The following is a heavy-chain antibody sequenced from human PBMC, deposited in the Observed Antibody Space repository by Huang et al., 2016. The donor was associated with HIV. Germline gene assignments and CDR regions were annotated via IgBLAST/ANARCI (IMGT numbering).Heavy chain of an antibody. Sequence: QVQLVESGGGVVQPGGSLRLSCGASGFIFGNFVMHWVRQAPGKGVEWVAFIRYDGSNEYNGESVKGRFSISRDNFENMVYLQMNSLGDGDTAIYYCARAVDGFNSKGFYMDVWGKGTAVIVSS. D-gene: IGHD5-12*01. CDR2: IRYDGSNE. V-gene: IGHV3-30*02. J-gene: IGHJ6*03. CDR1: GFIFGNFV. CDR3: ARAVDGFNSKGFYMDV.